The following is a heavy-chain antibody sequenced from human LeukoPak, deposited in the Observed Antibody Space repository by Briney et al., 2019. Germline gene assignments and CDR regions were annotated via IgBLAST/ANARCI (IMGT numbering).Heavy chain of an antibody. CDR2: IYYSGST. D-gene: IGHD3-16*01. V-gene: IGHV4-59*01. Sequence: PSETLSLTCTLSRGSISSYYWSWVRQPPGKGLEWSGYIYYSGSTNHNPPITSRVTISVEQSKKQFPMQLSSGPAADAAVYYCARDRFGYFDLWGRGTLVTVSS. CDR3: ARDRFGYFDL. CDR1: RGSISSYY. J-gene: IGHJ2*01.